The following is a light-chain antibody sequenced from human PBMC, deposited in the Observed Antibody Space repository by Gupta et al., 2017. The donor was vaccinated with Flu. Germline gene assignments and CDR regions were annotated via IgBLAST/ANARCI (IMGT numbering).Light chain of an antibody. V-gene: IGKV3-11*02. CDR1: QSIDRY. J-gene: IGKJ4*01. CDR3: WQRWGWPPT. Sequence: EIVLTQSPATLSLSPVESATLSCRASQSIDRYLAWYQQKPGPTPRLLIYDGAATATALLAKLSGSRSAGAISLSIIRMVPADFAVYYRWQRWGWPPTFGGGTKVEIK. CDR2: DGA.